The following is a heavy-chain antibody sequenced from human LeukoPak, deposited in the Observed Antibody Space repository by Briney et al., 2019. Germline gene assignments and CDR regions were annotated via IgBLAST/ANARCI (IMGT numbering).Heavy chain of an antibody. Sequence: TTSETLFLTCTVSGGSISSSNYYWDWIRQPPGKELEWIGRIYTSGSTNYNPSLKSRVTMSVDTSKNQFSLKLSSVTAADTAVYYCARDGHYDFWSGHRDHNWYFDLWGRGTLVTVSS. V-gene: IGHV4-39*07. D-gene: IGHD3-3*01. J-gene: IGHJ2*01. CDR3: ARDGHYDFWSGHRDHNWYFDL. CDR1: GGSISSSNYY. CDR2: IYTSGST.